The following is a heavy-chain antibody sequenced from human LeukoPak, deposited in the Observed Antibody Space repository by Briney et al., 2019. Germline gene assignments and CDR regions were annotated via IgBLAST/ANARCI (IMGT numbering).Heavy chain of an antibody. Sequence: ASVMVSCKASGFTFANYGFTWVRQAPGQGLEWMGWISAYNGETNYAQTLQGRVTMTTDTSTSTASLELRGLTSDDTAVYYCTRVAEQHLQYYFDYWGQGTLVTVSS. CDR1: GFTFANYG. CDR2: ISAYNGET. D-gene: IGHD5-24*01. V-gene: IGHV1-18*01. CDR3: TRVAEQHLQYYFDY. J-gene: IGHJ4*02.